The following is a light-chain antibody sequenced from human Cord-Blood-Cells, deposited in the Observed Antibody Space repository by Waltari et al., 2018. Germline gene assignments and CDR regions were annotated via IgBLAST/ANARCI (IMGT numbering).Light chain of an antibody. CDR2: DVS. CDR1: SSDVGGYNN. CDR3: SSYTSSNYV. J-gene: IGLJ1*01. V-gene: IGLV2-14*01. Sequence: QSALTQPASVSGSPGQSITISCTGTSSDVGGYNNVSWYQQHPGKAPKLMIYDVSNRPSGVSNRFSGSKSGNTASLTISGLQAEDEADYYCSSYTSSNYVFGTGTKVTVL.